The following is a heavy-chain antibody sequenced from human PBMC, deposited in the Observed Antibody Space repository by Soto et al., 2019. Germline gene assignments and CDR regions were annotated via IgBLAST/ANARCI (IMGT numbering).Heavy chain of an antibody. CDR3: ARAPRTSSGYYGGLSYFDY. CDR1: GGTFSSYA. V-gene: IGHV1-69*13. Sequence: GASVKVSCKASGGTFSSYAISWVRQAPGQGLEWMGGIIPIFGTANYAQKFQGRVTITADESTGTAYMELSSLRSEDTAVYYCARAPRTSSGYYGGLSYFDYWGQGTLVTVSS. CDR2: IIPIFGTA. D-gene: IGHD3-22*01. J-gene: IGHJ4*02.